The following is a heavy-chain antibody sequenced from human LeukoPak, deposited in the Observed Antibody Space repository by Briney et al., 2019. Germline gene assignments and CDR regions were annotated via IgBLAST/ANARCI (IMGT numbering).Heavy chain of an antibody. CDR1: GYTFTGYY. CDR3: ASYPHCSSTSCYEGGYYYYGMGV. D-gene: IGHD2-2*01. J-gene: IGHJ6*02. Sequence: GASVKVSCKASGYTFTGYYMHWVRQAPGQGLEWMGWINPNSGGTNYAQKFQGRVTMTRDTSISTAYMELSRLRSDDTAVYYCASYPHCSSTSCYEGGYYYYGMGVWGQGTTVTVSS. CDR2: INPNSGGT. V-gene: IGHV1-2*02.